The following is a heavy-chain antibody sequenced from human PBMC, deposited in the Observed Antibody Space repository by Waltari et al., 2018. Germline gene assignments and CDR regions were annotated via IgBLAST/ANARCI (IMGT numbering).Heavy chain of an antibody. Sequence: EVHLVESGGGLVQPGGSLRLSCAASGFIFSSYWIHWVRQAPGKGLVWVSRINGYGTKRSEADSVKGRFTISRDNAKNTVYVEMNSLRADDTGVYYCGRDGSGYAGPSDYWGRGTLVTVSS. V-gene: IGHV3-74*01. CDR1: GFIFSSYW. J-gene: IGHJ4*02. CDR3: GRDGSGYAGPSDY. CDR2: INGYGTKR. D-gene: IGHD5-12*01.